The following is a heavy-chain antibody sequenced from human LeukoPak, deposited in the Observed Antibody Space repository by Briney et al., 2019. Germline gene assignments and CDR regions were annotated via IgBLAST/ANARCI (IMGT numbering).Heavy chain of an antibody. CDR1: DYTYTSYG. J-gene: IGHJ4*02. CDR3: ASYHDFWSGYDYFDY. V-gene: IGHV1-69*13. D-gene: IGHD3-3*01. Sequence: SVKVSCRASDYTYTSYGISWVRQAPGQGLEWMGGIIPIFGTANYAQKFQGRVTITADESTSTAYMELSSLRSEDTAVYYCASYHDFWSGYDYFDYWGQGTLVTVSS. CDR2: IIPIFGTA.